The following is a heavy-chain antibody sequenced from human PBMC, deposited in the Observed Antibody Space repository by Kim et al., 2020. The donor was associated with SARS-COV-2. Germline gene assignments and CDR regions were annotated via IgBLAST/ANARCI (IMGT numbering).Heavy chain of an antibody. CDR2: IWGDGSNT. Sequence: GGSLRLSCAASGFTFSSYAMRWVRQAPGKGLEWVAAIWGDGSNTYYADSVKGRFTISRDNSKNTLYLQMNSLRAEDTAVYYCARPLVRVDVSGDGSTLT. CDR1: GFTFSSYA. J-gene: IGHJ6*02. D-gene: IGHD3-10*01. V-gene: IGHV3-23*01. CDR3: ARPLVRVDV.